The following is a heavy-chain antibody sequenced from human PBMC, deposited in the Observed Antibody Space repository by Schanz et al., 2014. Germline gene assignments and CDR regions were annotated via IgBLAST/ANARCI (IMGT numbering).Heavy chain of an antibody. J-gene: IGHJ6*02. V-gene: IGHV3-30*04. CDR3: ARGLGATTLFYYYGMDV. CDR1: GFTMITYA. CDR2: ITYDGSNT. D-gene: IGHD1-26*01. Sequence: QVQLVESGGGVVQPGRSLRLSCAASGFTMITYAMHWVRQPPGKGLEWVAIITYDGSNTYHADSVKGRFTISRDNSKNTLYLQMHSLRAEDTAVYYCARGLGATTLFYYYGMDVWGQGTTVTVSS.